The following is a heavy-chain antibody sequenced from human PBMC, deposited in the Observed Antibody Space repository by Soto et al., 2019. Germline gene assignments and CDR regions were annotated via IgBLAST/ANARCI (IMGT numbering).Heavy chain of an antibody. CDR2: IYYSGSS. D-gene: IGHD1-1*01. V-gene: IGHV4-59*08. J-gene: IGHJ4*02. Sequence: ETLSLTCTVSGGSISGYYWSWIRQPPGKGLEWIAYIYYSGSSNSNPSLKSRVTISVDTSKNQFSLKLSSVTAADTAVYYCARHSNEYRKSLDYWGQGTLVTVSS. CDR3: ARHSNEYRKSLDY. CDR1: GGSISGYY.